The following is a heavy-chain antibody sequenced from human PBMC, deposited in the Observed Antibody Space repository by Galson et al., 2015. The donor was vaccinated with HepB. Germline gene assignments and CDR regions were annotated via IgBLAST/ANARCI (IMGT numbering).Heavy chain of an antibody. Sequence: SETLSLTCTVSGGSISSYYWSWIRQPPGKGLEWIGYIYYSGSTNYNPSLKSRVTMSSDMSKKQFFLELTSVTAADTAIYYCARAVTKYYDILTGQDYWGQGTLVTVSS. J-gene: IGHJ4*02. CDR3: ARAVTKYYDILTGQDY. CDR2: IYYSGST. D-gene: IGHD3-9*01. V-gene: IGHV4-59*12. CDR1: GGSISSYY.